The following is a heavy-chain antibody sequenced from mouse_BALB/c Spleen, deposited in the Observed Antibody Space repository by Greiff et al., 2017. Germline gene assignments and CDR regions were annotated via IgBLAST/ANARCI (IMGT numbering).Heavy chain of an antibody. V-gene: IGHV5-9-3*01. D-gene: IGHD2-4*01. Sequence: EVHLVESGGGLVKPGGSLKLSCAASGFTFSSYAMSWVRQTPEKRLEWVATISSGGSYTYYPDSVKGRFTISRDNAKNTLYLQMSSLRSEDTAMYYCARRIYYDYDTWYFDVWGAGTTVTVSS. CDR2: ISSGGSYT. J-gene: IGHJ1*01. CDR3: ARRIYYDYDTWYFDV. CDR1: GFTFSSYA.